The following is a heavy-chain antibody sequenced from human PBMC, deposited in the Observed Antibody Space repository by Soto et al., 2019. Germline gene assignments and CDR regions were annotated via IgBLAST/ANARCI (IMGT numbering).Heavy chain of an antibody. CDR3: ARVGSSSSTSFDY. CDR1: GFTFISYG. V-gene: IGHV3-33*01. J-gene: IGHJ4*02. CDR2: IWYDGSNK. Sequence: GGSLRLSCASSGFTFISYGMHWVRQAPGKGLEWVAVIWYDGSNKYYADSVKGRFTISRDNSKNTLYLQMNSLRAEDTAVYYCARVGSSSSTSFDYWGQGTLVTVSS. D-gene: IGHD6-6*01.